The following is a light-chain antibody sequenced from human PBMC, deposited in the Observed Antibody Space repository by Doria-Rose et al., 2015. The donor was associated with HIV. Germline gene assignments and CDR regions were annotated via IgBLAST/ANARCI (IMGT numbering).Light chain of an antibody. J-gene: IGKJ1*01. V-gene: IGKV3-20*01. CDR3: HQYGTSWT. Sequence: DIVMTQSPGTLSLSPGERATLSCRASQSFSSNYLAWYQQKPGQAPSLLIYDGSTRATGIPDRFSASGSGTDFTLTINRLEPEDFALYYCHQYGTSWTFGQGTRWKS. CDR2: DGS. CDR1: QSFSSNY.